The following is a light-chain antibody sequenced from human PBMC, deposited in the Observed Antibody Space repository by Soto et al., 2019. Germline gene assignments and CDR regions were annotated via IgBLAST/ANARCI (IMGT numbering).Light chain of an antibody. Sequence: DLQMTQSPSSLSASVGDRVTITCRASQSISTYLNWYQQKVGKAPKLLIYAASSLRRGVPSRFSGSGSATEFTLTISRRQPEDYATYYGHQSYSTPRTFGQGTKLEIK. CDR3: HQSYSTPRT. CDR2: AAS. V-gene: IGKV1-39*01. J-gene: IGKJ2*02. CDR1: QSISTY.